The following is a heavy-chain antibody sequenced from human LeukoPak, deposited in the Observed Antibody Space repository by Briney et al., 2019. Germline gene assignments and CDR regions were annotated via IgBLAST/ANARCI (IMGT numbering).Heavy chain of an antibody. Sequence: SETLSLTCTVSGGSISSSSYYWGWIRQPPGKGLEWIGSIYYSGSTYYNPSLKSRVTISVDTSTNQFSLKLSSVTAADTAVYYCARAPGAIAPYFDYWGQGTLVTVSS. CDR1: GGSISSSSYY. CDR3: ARAPGAIAPYFDY. V-gene: IGHV4-39*07. CDR2: IYYSGST. J-gene: IGHJ4*02. D-gene: IGHD6-13*01.